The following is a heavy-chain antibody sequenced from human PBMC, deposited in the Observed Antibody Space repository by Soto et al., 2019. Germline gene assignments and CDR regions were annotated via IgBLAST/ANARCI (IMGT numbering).Heavy chain of an antibody. Sequence: ASVKVSCKASGYTFTGYYMHWVRQAPGQGLEWMGWINPNSGGTNYAQKFQGWVTMTRDTSISTAYMELSRLRSDDTAVYYCGRGGLDEVSGYDILTGYPNYYYYYGMDVWGQGTTVTVSS. J-gene: IGHJ6*02. CDR1: GYTFTGYY. V-gene: IGHV1-2*04. CDR2: INPNSGGT. D-gene: IGHD3-9*01. CDR3: GRGGLDEVSGYDILTGYPNYYYYYGMDV.